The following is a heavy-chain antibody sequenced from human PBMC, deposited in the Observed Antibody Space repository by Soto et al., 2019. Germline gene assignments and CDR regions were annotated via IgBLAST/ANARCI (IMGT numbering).Heavy chain of an antibody. CDR1: GYTLTELS. CDR3: ATDGRGSSYYGMDV. J-gene: IGHJ6*02. D-gene: IGHD3-10*01. Sequence: GASVKVSCKVSGYTLTELSMHWVRQAPGKGLEWMGGFDPEDGETIYAQKFQGRVTMTEDTSTDTAYMELSSLRSEDTAAYYCATDGRGSSYYGMDVWGQGTTVTVSS. V-gene: IGHV1-24*01. CDR2: FDPEDGET.